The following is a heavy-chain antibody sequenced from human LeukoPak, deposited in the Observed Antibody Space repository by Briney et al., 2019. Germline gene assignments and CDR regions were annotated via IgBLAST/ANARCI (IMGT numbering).Heavy chain of an antibody. V-gene: IGHV3-23*01. J-gene: IGHJ4*02. CDR3: ATQTREYSGSYPIDY. Sequence: PGGSLRLSCAASGFTFSSYAMSWVRQAPGKGLEWVSAISGSGGSTYYADSVKGRFTISRDNSKNTLYLQMNSLRAEDTAVYYCATQTREYSGSYPIDYWSQGTLVTVSS. D-gene: IGHD1-26*01. CDR2: ISGSGGST. CDR1: GFTFSSYA.